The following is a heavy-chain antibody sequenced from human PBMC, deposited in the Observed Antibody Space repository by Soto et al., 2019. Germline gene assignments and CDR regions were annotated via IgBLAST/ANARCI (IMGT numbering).Heavy chain of an antibody. CDR1: GGSIRISDYF. D-gene: IGHD3-10*01. Sequence: SETLSLTCTVSGGSIRISDYFWGWIRQPPGKALEWIASIYHSGSTYYNPSLKSRVTMSVDTSNNQFALTLNSVTAADTAVYYCARDYGWFDPWGQGTLVT. J-gene: IGHJ5*02. CDR3: ARDYGWFDP. CDR2: IYHSGST. V-gene: IGHV4-39*01.